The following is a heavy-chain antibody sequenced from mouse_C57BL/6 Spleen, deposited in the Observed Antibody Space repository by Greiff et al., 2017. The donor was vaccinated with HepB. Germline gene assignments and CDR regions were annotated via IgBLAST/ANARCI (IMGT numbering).Heavy chain of an antibody. CDR2: IHPNSGST. J-gene: IGHJ2*01. Sequence: QVQLQHPGAELVKPGASVKLSCKASGYTFTSYWMHWVKQRPGQGLEWIGMIHPNSGSTNYNEKFKSKATLTVDKSSSTAYMQLSSLTSEDSAVYYCAKDYDGAYFDYWGQGTTLTVSS. D-gene: IGHD2-4*01. CDR1: GYTFTSYW. CDR3: AKDYDGAYFDY. V-gene: IGHV1-64*01.